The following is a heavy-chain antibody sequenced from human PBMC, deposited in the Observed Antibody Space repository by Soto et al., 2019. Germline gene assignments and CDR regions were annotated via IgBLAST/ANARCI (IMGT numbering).Heavy chain of an antibody. D-gene: IGHD3-3*01. CDR2: IWDDGSKK. J-gene: IGHJ6*02. V-gene: IGHV3-33*01. CDR1: GFTFSSFG. Sequence: QVQVVESGGGVVQPGRSLRLSCAASGFTFSSFGMHWVRQAPGKGLEWVSLIWDDGSKKSYGDSVKGRFTISRDNSRNTVYLQMNSLRADDTAVYYCARDASYYSLWSGYYPSRNGMDVWGQGTTVTVSS. CDR3: ARDASYYSLWSGYYPSRNGMDV.